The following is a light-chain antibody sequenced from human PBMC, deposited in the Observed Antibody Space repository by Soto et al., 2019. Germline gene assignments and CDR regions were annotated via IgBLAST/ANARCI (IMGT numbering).Light chain of an antibody. V-gene: IGKV1-5*03. CDR3: QQYNSYPWT. J-gene: IGKJ1*01. CDR2: KAS. CDR1: QSISSS. Sequence: DIQMSQSPSTLSASVGDRVTITCRASQSISSSLAWYQQKPGKAPKLLIYKASSLESAAPSRFSGSGSGTESTLTISSLQPDDFATYYCQQYNSYPWTCGQGTKVEIK.